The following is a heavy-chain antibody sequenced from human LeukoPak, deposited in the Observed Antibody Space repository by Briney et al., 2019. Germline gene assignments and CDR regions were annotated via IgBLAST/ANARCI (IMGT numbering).Heavy chain of an antibody. CDR1: GGSISSSSYY. CDR2: IYYSGST. CDR3: ARDQGSYDLGSWFDP. D-gene: IGHD5-12*01. J-gene: IGHJ5*02. V-gene: IGHV4-39*07. Sequence: SETLSLTCTVSGGSISSSSYYWGWIRQPPGKGLEWIGYIYYSGSTYYNPSLKSRVTISVDTSKNQFSLKLSSVTAADTAVYYCARDQGSYDLGSWFDPWGQGTLVTVSS.